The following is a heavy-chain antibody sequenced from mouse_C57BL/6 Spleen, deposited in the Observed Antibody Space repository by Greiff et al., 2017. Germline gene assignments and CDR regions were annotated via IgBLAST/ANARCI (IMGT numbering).Heavy chain of an antibody. Sequence: DVKLQESGPGLVKPSQSLSLTCSVTGYSITSGYYWNWIRQFPGNKLEWMGYISYDGSNNYNPSLKNRISITRDTSKNQFFLKLNSVTTEDTATYYCASDSNYGYFDVWGTGTTVTVSS. CDR1: GYSITSGYY. CDR2: ISYDGSN. CDR3: ASDSNYGYFDV. J-gene: IGHJ1*03. V-gene: IGHV3-6*01. D-gene: IGHD2-5*01.